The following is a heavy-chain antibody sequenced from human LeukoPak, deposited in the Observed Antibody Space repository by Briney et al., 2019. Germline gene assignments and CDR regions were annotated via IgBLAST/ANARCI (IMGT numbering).Heavy chain of an antibody. CDR2: IYYTGST. CDR3: ARYDFGSGCYDY. Sequence: SETLSLTCTVSGDSISSYHWSWIRQSPGKGLEWIGYIYYTGSTNYNPSLKSRVTISADMSKNQFSLKLTSVTAADTAVYYCARYDFGSGCYDYWGQGTLVTVSP. D-gene: IGHD3-3*01. V-gene: IGHV4-59*08. J-gene: IGHJ4*02. CDR1: GDSISSYH.